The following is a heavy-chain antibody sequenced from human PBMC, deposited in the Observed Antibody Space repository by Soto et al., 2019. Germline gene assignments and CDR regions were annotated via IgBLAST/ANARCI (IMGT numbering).Heavy chain of an antibody. V-gene: IGHV4-4*07. J-gene: IGHJ5*02. CDR2: IYSSGNT. CDR1: GGTISGYY. D-gene: IGHD3-16*01. CDR3: AIGQRFYDWFDL. Sequence: SETLSLTCSVSGGTISGYYCTWIRHAAGKGLEWIGRIYSSGNTKYNPSLQSRVTMSLDTSNNQFSLRLTSVTAADTAVYYCAIGQRFYDWFDLLGQGTLATVSS.